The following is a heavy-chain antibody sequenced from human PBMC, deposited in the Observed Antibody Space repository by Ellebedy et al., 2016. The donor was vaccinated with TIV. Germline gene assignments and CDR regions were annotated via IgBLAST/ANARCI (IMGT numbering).Heavy chain of an antibody. V-gene: IGHV1-69*04. Sequence: AASVKVSCKASGDTISRYPISWVRQAPGQGLEWMGRIIPILGVANHAQKFQGRVTMTTDTSTSTAYMELRSLRSDDTAVYYCARGRNYYDSSGYYLSWGQGTLVTVSS. CDR3: ARGRNYYDSSGYYLS. J-gene: IGHJ4*02. D-gene: IGHD3-22*01. CDR1: GDTISRYP. CDR2: IIPILGVA.